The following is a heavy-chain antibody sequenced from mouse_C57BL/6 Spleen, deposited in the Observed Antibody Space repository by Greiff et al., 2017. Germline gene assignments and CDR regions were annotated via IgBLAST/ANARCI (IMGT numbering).Heavy chain of an antibody. D-gene: IGHD1-1*01. J-gene: IGHJ4*01. V-gene: IGHV1-61*01. CDR3: ARSDYYGRSYYAMDY. CDR2: IYPSDSET. CDR1: GYTFTSYW. Sequence: QVQLQQSGAELVRPGSSVKLSCTASGYTFTSYWMDWVKQRPGQGLEWIGNIYPSDSETHYNQKFKDKATLTVDKSSSTAYMQLSSLTSEDSAVYYCARSDYYGRSYYAMDYWGQGTSVTVSS.